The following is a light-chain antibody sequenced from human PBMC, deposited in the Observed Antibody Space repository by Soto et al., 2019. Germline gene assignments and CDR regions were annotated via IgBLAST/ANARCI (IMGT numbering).Light chain of an antibody. CDR1: QSVSSNF. CDR3: QQRANWPLT. V-gene: IGKV3D-20*02. J-gene: IGKJ4*01. Sequence: PGERVTLSCRASQSVSSNFLAWYQQKPGQAPRLLIYGASNRAAGIPDRFSGSGSGTDFTLTISSLESEDFAVYYCQQRANWPLTFGGGTKVDIK. CDR2: GAS.